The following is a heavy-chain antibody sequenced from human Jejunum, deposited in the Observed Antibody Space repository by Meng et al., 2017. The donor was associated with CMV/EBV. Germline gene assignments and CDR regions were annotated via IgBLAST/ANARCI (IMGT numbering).Heavy chain of an antibody. Sequence: QVQLQESGPGLVNPSQTPSPTCTVSGGSINNYYWSWIRQSAGKGLEWIGRFYSSDTYNYHPSLNSRVTMSLDTSKKQFSLILSSVTAADTARYYCARGPGASTREGFDHWGLGTLVTVSS. CDR2: FYSSDTY. D-gene: IGHD1-26*01. CDR1: GGSINNYY. CDR3: ARGPGASTREGFDH. V-gene: IGHV4-4*07. J-gene: IGHJ4*02.